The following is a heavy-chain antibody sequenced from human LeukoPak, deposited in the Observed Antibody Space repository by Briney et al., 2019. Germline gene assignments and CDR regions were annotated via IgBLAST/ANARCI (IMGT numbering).Heavy chain of an antibody. V-gene: IGHV3-33*01. J-gene: IGHJ4*01. D-gene: IGHD6-13*01. CDR3: ARDLTQLALFDY. CDR1: GFTLSNYG. Sequence: GGSLGLPCAASGFTLSNYGMHWVRQAPGKGLEWVAVIWYDGSNKYYADSVKGRFTLSRDNSKNTLFLQMNSLRPEDTAVYFCARDLTQLALFDYWGHGTLVTVSS. CDR2: IWYDGSNK.